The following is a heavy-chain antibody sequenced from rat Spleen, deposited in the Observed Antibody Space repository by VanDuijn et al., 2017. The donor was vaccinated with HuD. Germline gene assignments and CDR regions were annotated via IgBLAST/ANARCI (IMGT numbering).Heavy chain of an antibody. D-gene: IGHD4-2*01. V-gene: IGHV2-47*01. Sequence: QVQLKESGPGLVQPSQTLSLTCTVSGLSLTSNSVSWIRQSPGKGLEWMGVIWSNGNIAYSSLLKSRLSISRDTSKSQIFLKMNGLQAEDTATYYCARDRTGPFDNWGQGVMVTVSS. CDR1: GLSLTSNS. CDR2: IWSNGNI. J-gene: IGHJ2*01. CDR3: ARDRTGPFDN.